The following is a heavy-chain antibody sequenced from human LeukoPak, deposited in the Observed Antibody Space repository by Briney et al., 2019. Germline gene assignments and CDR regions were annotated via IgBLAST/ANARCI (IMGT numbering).Heavy chain of an antibody. CDR3: ARGGAAAGIGY. J-gene: IGHJ4*02. CDR2: ISSSSSYI. V-gene: IGHV3-21*01. CDR1: GFAFSSYS. D-gene: IGHD6-13*01. Sequence: GGSLRLSCAASGFAFSSYSMNWVRQAPGKGLEWVSSISSSSSYIYYADSVKGRFTISRDNAKNSLYLQMNSLRAEDTAVYYCARGGAAAGIGYWGQGTLVTVSS.